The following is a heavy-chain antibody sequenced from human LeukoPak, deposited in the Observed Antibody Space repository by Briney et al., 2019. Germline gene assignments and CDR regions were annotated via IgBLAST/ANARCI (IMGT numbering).Heavy chain of an antibody. J-gene: IGHJ3*02. CDR2: IYYSGTT. D-gene: IGHD3-10*01. Sequence: KPSETLSLTCAVSGGSISSYFWSWIRQPPGKGLEWIGYIYYSGTTIYNPSLKSRVTMSLDTSKKQFSLELNSVTPADTAVYYCARSLVLWFGESRSGFDIWGLGTMVTVSS. CDR3: ARSLVLWFGESRSGFDI. CDR1: GGSISSYF. V-gene: IGHV4-59*01.